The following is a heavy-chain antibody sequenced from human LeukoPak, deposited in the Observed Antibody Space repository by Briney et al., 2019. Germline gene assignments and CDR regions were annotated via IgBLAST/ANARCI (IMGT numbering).Heavy chain of an antibody. CDR3: AGGAGWLIDY. D-gene: IGHD3-16*01. J-gene: IGHJ4*02. Sequence: GGSLRLSCAASGFTFSSYAMSWVRQAPGKGLEWVANIRQDGSEKNYVDSVKGRFTISRDNAKNSLFLQMDSLRAEDTAVYYCAGGAGWLIDYWGQGTLVTVSS. V-gene: IGHV3-7*03. CDR2: IRQDGSEK. CDR1: GFTFSSYA.